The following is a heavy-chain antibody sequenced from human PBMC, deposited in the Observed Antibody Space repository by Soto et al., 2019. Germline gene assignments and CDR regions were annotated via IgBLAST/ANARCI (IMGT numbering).Heavy chain of an antibody. CDR2: SRNKASGYTT. J-gene: IGHJ6*02. CDR3: ARHYYRMDV. CDR1: GFTLSDHY. V-gene: IGHV3-72*01. Sequence: HPGGSLRLSCAASGFTLSDHYVDWVRQAPGEGLEWVGRSRNKASGYTTEYAASVKGRFTFSRDESKNSLYLQMNSLKTEDTAVNYCARHYYRMDVWGQGITVTVYS.